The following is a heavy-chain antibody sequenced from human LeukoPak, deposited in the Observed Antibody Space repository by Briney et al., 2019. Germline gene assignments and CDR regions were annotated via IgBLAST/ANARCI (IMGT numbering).Heavy chain of an antibody. CDR2: MSAYNVNT. J-gene: IGHJ6*03. CDR1: GYTVTSYG. V-gene: IGHV1-18*01. CDR3: ARDRDYGDYLDV. Sequence: PLRVSSKPSGYTVTSYGISRVGQAPRQELKCMGWMSAYNVNTNYAQKLQGRVTMTTDTSTSTAYMELRSLRSDDTAVYYCARDRDYGDYLDVWGQGTTVTVSS. D-gene: IGHD4-17*01.